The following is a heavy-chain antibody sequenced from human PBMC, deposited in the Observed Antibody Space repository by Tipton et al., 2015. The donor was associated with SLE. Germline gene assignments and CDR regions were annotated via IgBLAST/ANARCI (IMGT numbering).Heavy chain of an antibody. Sequence: TLSLTCTVSGGSISSYYWSWIRQPAGKGLEWIGSIYYSGSTYYNPSLKSRVTISVDTSKNQFSLKLSSVTAADTAVYYCARGDAGRSDYWGQGTLVTVSS. CDR3: ARGDAGRSDY. V-gene: IGHV4-4*07. CDR1: GGSISSYY. J-gene: IGHJ4*02. D-gene: IGHD3-10*01. CDR2: IYYSGST.